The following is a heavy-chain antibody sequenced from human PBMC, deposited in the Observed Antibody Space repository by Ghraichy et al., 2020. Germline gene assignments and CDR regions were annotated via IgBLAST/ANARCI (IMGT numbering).Heavy chain of an antibody. J-gene: IGHJ5*02. Sequence: GGSLRLSCAASGFTFSSYSMNWVRQAPGKGLEWVSYISYSSSAIYYADSVKGRFTISRDNVKNSLYLQMNSLRDEDTAVYYCARGVNINSSGRFDPWGQGTQVTVSS. V-gene: IGHV3-48*02. CDR2: ISYSSSAI. CDR3: ARGVNINSSGRFDP. D-gene: IGHD2/OR15-2a*01. CDR1: GFTFSSYS.